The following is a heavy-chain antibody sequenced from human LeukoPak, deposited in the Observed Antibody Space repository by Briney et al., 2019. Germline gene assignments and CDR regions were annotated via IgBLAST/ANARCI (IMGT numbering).Heavy chain of an antibody. CDR3: GRVPTGYSSSWYYYYYMDV. V-gene: IGHV3-53*01. D-gene: IGHD6-13*01. Sequence: GGSLRLSCAASGFTFSSNYMSWVRQAPGKGLEWVSVIYRGGSTYYTDSVKSRFTISRDNSKNTLSLPMNTLRAADTAVYYCGRVPTGYSSSWYYYYYMDVWGKGTTVTVSS. J-gene: IGHJ6*03. CDR2: IYRGGST. CDR1: GFTFSSNY.